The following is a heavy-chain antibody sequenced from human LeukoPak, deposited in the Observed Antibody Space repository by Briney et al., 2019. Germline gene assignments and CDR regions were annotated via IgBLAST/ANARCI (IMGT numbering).Heavy chain of an antibody. J-gene: IGHJ4*02. CDR3: AREGRRTYDDFDY. CDR1: GFTFSVYY. CDR2: ISSSGSTK. Sequence: AGGSLRLSCAASGFTFSVYYMSWIRQAPGKGLEWISYISSSGSTKYYADSVQGRFTISRDNAKNSLYLQMSSLRAEDTAIYYCAREGRRTYDDFDYWGQGTLVTVSS. V-gene: IGHV3-11*04. D-gene: IGHD3-3*01.